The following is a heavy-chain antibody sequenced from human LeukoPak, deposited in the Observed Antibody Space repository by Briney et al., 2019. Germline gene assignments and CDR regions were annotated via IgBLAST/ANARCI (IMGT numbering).Heavy chain of an antibody. V-gene: IGHV3-23*01. D-gene: IGHD6-13*01. J-gene: IGHJ4*02. CDR1: GFTFSSYA. CDR2: ISGSRGST. Sequence: GGSLRLSCAASGFTFSSYAMSWVLQAPGKGLEWVSAISGSRGSTYYADSVKDRFTSPRDNSKKTLYLQMNSLRAEDTAVYYCAKVALGPSQDSSWYYFDYWGQGTLVTVSS. CDR3: AKVALGPSQDSSWYYFDY.